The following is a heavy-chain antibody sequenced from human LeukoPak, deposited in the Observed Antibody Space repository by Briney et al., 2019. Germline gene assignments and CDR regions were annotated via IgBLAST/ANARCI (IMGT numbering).Heavy chain of an antibody. CDR1: GGSISSGGYY. J-gene: IGHJ4*02. V-gene: IGHV4-31*03. CDR3: AAGSGSYGTVEIDY. Sequence: PSETLSLTCTVSGGSISSGGYYWSWIRQRPGKGLGWIGYIYYSGSTYYNPSLKSRVTISVDTSKNQFSLKLSSVTAADTAVYYCAAGSGSYGTVEIDYWGQGTLVTVSS. CDR2: IYYSGST. D-gene: IGHD3-10*01.